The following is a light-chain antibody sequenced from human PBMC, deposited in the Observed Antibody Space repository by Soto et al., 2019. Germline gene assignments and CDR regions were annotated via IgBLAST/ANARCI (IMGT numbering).Light chain of an antibody. CDR2: GVS. CDR3: QQYGSSPCT. V-gene: IGKV3-20*01. Sequence: EIVLTQSPGTLYLSPGARATLSCSASQTITLNYLAWDQQKPGQSPRRLIYGVSTRATGIPDKFSGSGSGTDFTRSHGTLEPEDFAGDDGQQYGSSPCTVGPGSKVDI. J-gene: IGKJ3*01. CDR1: QTITLNY.